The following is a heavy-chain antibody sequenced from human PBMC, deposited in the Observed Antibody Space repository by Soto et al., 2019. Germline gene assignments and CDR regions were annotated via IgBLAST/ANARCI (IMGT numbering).Heavy chain of an antibody. CDR3: AKDRFYYYSSAYYYDAFAI. V-gene: IGHV3-23*01. J-gene: IGHJ3*02. CDR2: ISGSGGST. D-gene: IGHD3-22*01. Sequence: EVQLLESGGGLVQPGGSLRLSCAASGFTFSTYAMSWVRQAPGKGLEWVSAISGSGGSTYYADSVKGRFTISRDNSKNTLYLQMSSLRAEETALYYCAKDRFYYYSSAYYYDAFAIWGQGTMVTVSS. CDR1: GFTFSTYA.